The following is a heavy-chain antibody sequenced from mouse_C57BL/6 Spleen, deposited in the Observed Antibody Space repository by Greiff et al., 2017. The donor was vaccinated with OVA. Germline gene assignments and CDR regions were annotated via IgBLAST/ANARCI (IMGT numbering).Heavy chain of an antibody. CDR2: INPNNGGT. V-gene: IGHV1-22*01. CDR3: ARSLDYSSLDD. CDR1: GYKFTDYN. D-gene: IGHD1-1*01. J-gene: IGHJ4*01. Sequence: VQLQQSGPELVKPGASVKMSCKASGYKFTDYNMHWVKQSHGKSLEWIGYINPNNGGTSYNQKFKGKATLTVNKSSSTAYVELLSLTSEDSAVYYCARSLDYSSLDDWGQGASVTVSS.